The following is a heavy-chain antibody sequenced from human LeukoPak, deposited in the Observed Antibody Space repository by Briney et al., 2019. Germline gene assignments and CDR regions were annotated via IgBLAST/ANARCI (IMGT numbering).Heavy chain of an antibody. D-gene: IGHD4-11*01. V-gene: IGHV1-18*01. CDR1: GYTFNSYG. Sequence: ASVKVSCKASGYTFNSYGISWVRQAPGQGLEWMGWISAYNGNTNYAQKLQGRVTMTTDTSTSTAYMELRSLRSDDTAVYYCAGMTTVKGPFDYWGQGTLVTVSS. CDR2: ISAYNGNT. CDR3: AGMTTVKGPFDY. J-gene: IGHJ4*02.